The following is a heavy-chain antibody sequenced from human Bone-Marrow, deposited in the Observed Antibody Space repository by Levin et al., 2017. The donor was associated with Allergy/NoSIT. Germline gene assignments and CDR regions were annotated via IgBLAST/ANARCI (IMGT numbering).Heavy chain of an antibody. CDR3: AKDMGARDCFDC. D-gene: IGHD4/OR15-4a*01. CDR1: GFTFDDYA. Sequence: LSLTCAASGFTFDDYAMHWVRQAPGKGLEWVSRISWNSGDIGYADSVKGRFTISRDNAKNSLFLQMNSLRVEDTAFYYCAKDMGARDCFDCWGQGTLVTVSS. J-gene: IGHJ4*02. V-gene: IGHV3-9*01. CDR2: ISWNSGDI.